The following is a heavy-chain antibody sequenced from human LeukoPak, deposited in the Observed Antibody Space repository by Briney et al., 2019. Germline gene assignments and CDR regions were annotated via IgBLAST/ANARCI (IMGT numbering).Heavy chain of an antibody. CDR1: GVTFSSYE. D-gene: IGHD2-2*01. V-gene: IGHV3-48*03. CDR3: ARAGTRPFLDY. J-gene: IGHJ4*02. Sequence: GGSLRLSCAASGVTFSSYEMNWVRQAPGKGLEWGSYISSGGSTKYYTGSVKGRFTISRDNAQNSLHLQMNSLRAEDTAVYYCARAGTRPFLDYWSQGTLVTVSS. CDR2: ISSGGSTK.